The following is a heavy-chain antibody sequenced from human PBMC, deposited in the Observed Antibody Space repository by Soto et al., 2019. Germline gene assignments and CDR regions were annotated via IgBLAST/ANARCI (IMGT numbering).Heavy chain of an antibody. V-gene: IGHV3-21*01. Sequence: GGSLRLSCAASGFTFSSYSMNWVRQAPGKGLEWVSSISSSSSYIYYADSVKGRFTISRDNAKNSRYLQMNSLRAEDTAVYYCARDNRRRNYYGSGSPHWGQGTLVTVSS. D-gene: IGHD3-10*01. J-gene: IGHJ4*02. CDR1: GFTFSSYS. CDR3: ARDNRRRNYYGSGSPH. CDR2: ISSSSSYI.